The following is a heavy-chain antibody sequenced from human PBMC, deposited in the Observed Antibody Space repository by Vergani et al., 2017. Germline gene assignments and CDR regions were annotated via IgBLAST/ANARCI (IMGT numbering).Heavy chain of an antibody. CDR2: TWYDGNNK. V-gene: IGHV3-33*01. CDR3: ARELRLLYNRFDP. CDR1: GFTFNQYG. Sequence: QVQLVESGGGVVQPGRSLRLSCAASGFTFNQYGMHWVRQAPGKGLEWVAVTWYDGNNKQYADSVKGRFTISRDNSKSTMYLQMNSLRDEDTGVYYCARELRLLYNRFDPWGQGTRVTVSS. D-gene: IGHD1-14*01. J-gene: IGHJ5*02.